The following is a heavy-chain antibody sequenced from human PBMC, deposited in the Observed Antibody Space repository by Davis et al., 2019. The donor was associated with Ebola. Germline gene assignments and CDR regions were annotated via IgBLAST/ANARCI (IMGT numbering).Heavy chain of an antibody. V-gene: IGHV4-4*02. Sequence: MPSETLSLTCAVSGGSISSSNWWSWVRQPPGKGLEWIGEIYHSGSTNYNPSLKSRVTISVDKSKNQFSLKLSSVTAADTAVYYCAREGDYYDSSGYYHREFDYWGQGTLVTVSS. CDR3: AREGDYYDSSGYYHREFDY. CDR1: GGSISSSNW. J-gene: IGHJ4*02. D-gene: IGHD3-22*01. CDR2: IYHSGST.